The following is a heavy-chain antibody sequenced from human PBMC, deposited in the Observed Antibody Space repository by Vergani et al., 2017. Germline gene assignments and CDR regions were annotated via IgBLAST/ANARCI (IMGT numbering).Heavy chain of an antibody. D-gene: IGHD1-26*01. V-gene: IGHV4-34*01. CDR3: ARSAGSKGDNWFDP. CDR2: INHSGST. Sequence: QVQLQQWGAGLLKPSETLSLTCAVYGGSFSGYYWSWIRQPPGKGLEWIGEINHSGSTNYNPSLQSRVTISVDTSKNQFSLKLSSVTAADTAVYYCARSAGSKGDNWFDPWGQGTLVTVSS. CDR1: GGSFSGYY. J-gene: IGHJ5*02.